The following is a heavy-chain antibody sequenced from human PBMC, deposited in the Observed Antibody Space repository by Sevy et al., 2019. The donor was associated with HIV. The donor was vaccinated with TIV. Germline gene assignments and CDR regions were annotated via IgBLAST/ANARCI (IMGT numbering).Heavy chain of an antibody. Sequence: GGSLRLSCVISGFTFSSYEMNWVRQAPGKGLEWVSHISNSGSIIYYEDSVKGRFTISRDNAKNSLYLQMNSLRAEDTTVYYCAREDGSRQYFQYWGQDTLVTVSS. CDR2: ISNSGSII. CDR3: AREDGSRQYFQY. J-gene: IGHJ1*01. CDR1: GFTFSSYE. D-gene: IGHD6-13*01. V-gene: IGHV3-48*03.